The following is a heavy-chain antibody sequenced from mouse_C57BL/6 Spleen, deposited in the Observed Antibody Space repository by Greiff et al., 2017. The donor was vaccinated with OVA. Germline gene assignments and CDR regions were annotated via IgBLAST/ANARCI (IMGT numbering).Heavy chain of an antibody. CDR2: IWSGGST. D-gene: IGHD3-2*02. V-gene: IGHV2-2*01. Sequence: QVQLQQSGPGLVQPSQSLSITCTVSGFSLTSYGVHWVRQSPGKGLEWLGVIWSGGSTDYNAAFISRLSISKDNSKSQVFIKMNSLQADDTAIDYCARNCLDSSGYFAYWGQGTLVTVSA. CDR3: ARNCLDSSGYFAY. J-gene: IGHJ3*01. CDR1: GFSLTSYG.